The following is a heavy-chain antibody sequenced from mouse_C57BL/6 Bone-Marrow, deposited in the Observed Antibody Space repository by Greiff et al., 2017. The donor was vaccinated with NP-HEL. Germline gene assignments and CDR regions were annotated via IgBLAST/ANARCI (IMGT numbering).Heavy chain of an antibody. CDR2: ISNGGGST. J-gene: IGHJ2*01. CDR3: ARHGVYYGNPFDY. V-gene: IGHV5-12*01. CDR1: GFTFSDYY. D-gene: IGHD2-1*01. Sequence: EVKLVESGGGLVQPGGSLKLSCAASGFTFSDYYMYWVRQTPEKRLEWVAYISNGGGSTYYPDTVKGRFTISRDNAKNTLYLQMSRLKSEDTAMYYCARHGVYYGNPFDYWGQGTTLTVSS.